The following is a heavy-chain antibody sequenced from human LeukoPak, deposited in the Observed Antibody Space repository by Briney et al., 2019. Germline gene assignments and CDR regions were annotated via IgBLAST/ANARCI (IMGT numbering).Heavy chain of an antibody. V-gene: IGHV4-59*01. CDR2: IYYSGST. CDR3: ARGIAAAAAKYYYYYYMDV. CDR1: GGSISSYY. J-gene: IGHJ6*03. Sequence: KTSETLSLTCTVSGGSISSYYWSWIRQPPGKGLEWIGYIYYSGSTNYNPSLKSRVTISVDTSKNQFSLKLSSVTAADTAVYYCARGIAAAAAKYYYYYYMDVWGKGTTVTVPS. D-gene: IGHD6-13*01.